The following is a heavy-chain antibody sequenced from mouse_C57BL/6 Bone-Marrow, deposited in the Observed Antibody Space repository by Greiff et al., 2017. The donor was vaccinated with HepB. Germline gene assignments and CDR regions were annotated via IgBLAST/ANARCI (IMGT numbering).Heavy chain of an antibody. J-gene: IGHJ2*01. CDR2: IYPGSGST. V-gene: IGHV1-55*01. CDR3: ARRITTVVAPLFDY. CDR1: GYTFTSYW. D-gene: IGHD1-1*01. Sequence: VQLQQPGAELVKPGASVKMSCKASGYTFTSYWITWVKQMPGQGLEWIGDIYPGSGSTNYNEKFKSKATLTVDTSSSTASIQLSSLTSEDSAVYYCARRITTVVAPLFDYWGPGTTLTVSS.